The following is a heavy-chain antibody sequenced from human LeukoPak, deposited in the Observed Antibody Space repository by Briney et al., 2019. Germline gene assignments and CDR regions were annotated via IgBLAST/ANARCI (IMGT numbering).Heavy chain of an antibody. Sequence: GASVKVSCKASGGTFSSYAISWVRQAPGQGREWMGRIIPILGIANYAQKFQGRVTITADKSTSTAYMELSSLRAEDTAVYYCARVVVVVARLDPWGQGTLVTVSS. V-gene: IGHV1-69*04. CDR3: ARVVVVVARLDP. D-gene: IGHD2-15*01. J-gene: IGHJ5*02. CDR1: GGTFSSYA. CDR2: IIPILGIA.